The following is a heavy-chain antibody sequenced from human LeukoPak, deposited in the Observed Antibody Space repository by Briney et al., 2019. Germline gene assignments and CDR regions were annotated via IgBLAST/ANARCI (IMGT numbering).Heavy chain of an antibody. J-gene: IGHJ4*02. Sequence: GGSLRLSCLASGFTFSNYAMHWVRQAPGKGLEYISAITDNAGSTYYADSVKGRFTISRDNSKNTLYLQMSSLTSEDTAVYYCVKRATVGAPSPLFDYWGQGTLVTVSS. CDR2: ITDNAGST. D-gene: IGHD1-26*01. CDR1: GFTFSNYA. V-gene: IGHV3-64D*09. CDR3: VKRATVGAPSPLFDY.